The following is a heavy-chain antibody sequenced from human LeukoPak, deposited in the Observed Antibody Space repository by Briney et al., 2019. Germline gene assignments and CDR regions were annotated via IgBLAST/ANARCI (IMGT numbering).Heavy chain of an antibody. CDR1: GGTFSSYA. D-gene: IGHD2-2*01. Sequence: ASVKVSCKASGGTFSSYAISWVRQAPGQGLEWMGGIIPIFGTANYAQKFQGRVTITADESTSTAYMELSSLRSEDTAVYYCAQLVVEPAAEAFDIWGQGTMVTVSS. J-gene: IGHJ3*02. CDR2: IIPIFGTA. V-gene: IGHV1-69*01. CDR3: AQLVVEPAAEAFDI.